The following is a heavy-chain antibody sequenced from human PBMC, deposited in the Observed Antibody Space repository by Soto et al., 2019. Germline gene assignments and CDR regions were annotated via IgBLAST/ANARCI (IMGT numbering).Heavy chain of an antibody. CDR3: VAPLIAAAGTGFDY. CDR1: GFTFSSYA. J-gene: IGHJ4*02. Sequence: VGSLRLSCSASGFTFSSYAMHWVRQAPGKGLEYVSAISSNGGSTYYADSVKGRFTISRDNSKNTLYLQMSSLRAEDTAAYYCVAPLIAAAGTGFDYWGQGTLVTVSS. CDR2: ISSNGGST. V-gene: IGHV3-64D*06. D-gene: IGHD6-13*01.